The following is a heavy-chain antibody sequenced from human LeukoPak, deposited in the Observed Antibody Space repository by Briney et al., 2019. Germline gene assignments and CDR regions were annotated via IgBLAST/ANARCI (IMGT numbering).Heavy chain of an antibody. CDR2: INPSGGST. J-gene: IGHJ6*03. CDR1: GYTFTTYY. V-gene: IGHV1-46*01. CDR3: ATATMRPTYYYYMDV. Sequence: KASGYTFTTYYMHWVRQAPGQGLEWMGIINPSGGSTGYAQKFQGRITMTRDTSTSTVYMDLSSLRSEDTAVYYCATATMRPTYYYYMDVWGTGTTVTVSS. D-gene: IGHD3-22*01.